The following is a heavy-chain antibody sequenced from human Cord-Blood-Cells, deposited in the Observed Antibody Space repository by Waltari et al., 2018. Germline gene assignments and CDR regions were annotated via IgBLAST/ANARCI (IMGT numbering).Heavy chain of an antibody. D-gene: IGHD7-27*01. CDR3: ARPLVGTATRAWYFDL. CDR1: GGSISSSSYY. CDR2: IYYSGST. Sequence: QLQLQESGPGLVKPSETLSLTCTVSGGSISSSSYYWGWIRQPPGKGLEWIGSIYYSGSTYYNPSLKSRVTISVDTSKNQFSLKLSSVTAADTAVYYCARPLVGTATRAWYFDLWGRGTLVTVSS. J-gene: IGHJ2*01. V-gene: IGHV4-39*01.